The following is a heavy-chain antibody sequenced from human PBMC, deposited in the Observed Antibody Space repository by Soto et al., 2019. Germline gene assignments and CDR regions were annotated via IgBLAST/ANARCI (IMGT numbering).Heavy chain of an antibody. D-gene: IGHD2-15*01. Sequence: PSETLSLTCTVSGGSVSSGSYYWSWIRQPPGKGLEWIGYIYYSGSTNYNPSFKSRVTISVETSKNQFSLERSSVTAADTAVYYCAKDDCSGGSCYSGDGMDVWGQGTTVTVSS. CDR1: GGSVSSGSYY. V-gene: IGHV4-61*01. CDR2: IYYSGST. J-gene: IGHJ6*02. CDR3: AKDDCSGGSCYSGDGMDV.